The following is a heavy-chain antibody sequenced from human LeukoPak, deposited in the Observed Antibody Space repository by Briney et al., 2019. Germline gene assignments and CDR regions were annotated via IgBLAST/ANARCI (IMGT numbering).Heavy chain of an antibody. V-gene: IGHV3-23*01. D-gene: IGHD2-21*01. CDR2: ISGSGGST. CDR1: GFTFSSYA. CDR3: AKDPRFPPYFGY. Sequence: GGSLRLSCAASGFTFSSYAMSWIRQAPGKGLEWVSAISGSGGSTYYADSVKGRFTISRDNSKNTLYLQMNSLRAEDTAVYYCAKDPRFPPYFGYWGQGTLVTVSS. J-gene: IGHJ4*02.